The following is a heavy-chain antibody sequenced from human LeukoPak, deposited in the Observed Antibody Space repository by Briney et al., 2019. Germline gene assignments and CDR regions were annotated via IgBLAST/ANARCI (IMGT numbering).Heavy chain of an antibody. CDR1: GFTFSSYW. J-gene: IGHJ3*02. V-gene: IGHV3-7*01. D-gene: IGHD6-19*01. CDR2: INHNGNVN. Sequence: PGGSLRLSCAASGFTFSSYWMNWARQAPGKGLEWVASINHNGNVNYYVDSVKGRFTISRDNAKNTLYLQMNSLRAEDTAVYYCARERHSSGWTDDAFDIWGQGTMVTVSS. CDR3: ARERHSSGWTDDAFDI.